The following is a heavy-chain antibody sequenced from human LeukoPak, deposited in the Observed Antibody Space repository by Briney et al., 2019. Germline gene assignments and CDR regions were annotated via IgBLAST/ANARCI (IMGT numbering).Heavy chain of an antibody. J-gene: IGHJ4*02. Sequence: ASVKDSRMASGYTSTGYYMHWVRPAPGQGLEWMGWINPNSGGTNYAQKFQGRVTMTRDTSISTAYMELSRLRSDDTAVYYCARERTLTSCYDYWGQGALVTVSS. CDR3: ARERTLTSCYDY. V-gene: IGHV1-2*02. D-gene: IGHD2-15*01. CDR2: INPNSGGT. CDR1: GYTSTGYY.